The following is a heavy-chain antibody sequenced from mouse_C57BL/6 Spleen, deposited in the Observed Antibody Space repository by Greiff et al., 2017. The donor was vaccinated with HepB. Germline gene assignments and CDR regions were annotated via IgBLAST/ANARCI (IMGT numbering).Heavy chain of an antibody. CDR2: IDPSDSYT. J-gene: IGHJ4*01. V-gene: IGHV1-50*01. Sequence: QVQLQQPGAELVKPGASVKLSCKASGYTFTSYWMQWVKQRPGQGLEWIGEIDPSDSYTNYNQKFKGKATLTVDTSSSTAYMQLSSLTSEDSAVYYCARHVYAMDYWGQGTSVTVSS. CDR1: GYTFTSYW. CDR3: ARHVYAMDY.